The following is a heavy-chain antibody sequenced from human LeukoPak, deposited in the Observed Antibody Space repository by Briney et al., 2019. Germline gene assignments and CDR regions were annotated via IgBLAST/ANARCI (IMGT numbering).Heavy chain of an antibody. CDR3: AKGSYYDSSGSFYFDY. D-gene: IGHD3-22*01. CDR1: GFTFSSYA. J-gene: IGHJ4*02. V-gene: IGHV3-23*01. Sequence: GGSLRLSCAASGFTFSSYAMSWVRQAPGKGLEWVSGISGSSDNTYYADSVKGRFTISRDNSKNTLYVQVNSLGTEDTAAYYCAKGSYYDSSGSFYFDYWGQGTLVTVSS. CDR2: ISGSSDNT.